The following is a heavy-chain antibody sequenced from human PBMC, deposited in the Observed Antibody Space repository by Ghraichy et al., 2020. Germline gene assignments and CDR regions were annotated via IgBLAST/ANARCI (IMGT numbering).Heavy chain of an antibody. Sequence: SQTLSLTCAVYGGSFSGYYWSWIRQPPGKGLEWIGEINHSGSTNYNPSLKSRVTISVDTSKNQFSLKLSSVTAADTAVYYCARVNGYDFYNYYYYMDVWGKGTTVTVSS. D-gene: IGHD5-12*01. V-gene: IGHV4-34*01. CDR3: ARVNGYDFYNYYYYMDV. CDR1: GGSFSGYY. CDR2: INHSGST. J-gene: IGHJ6*03.